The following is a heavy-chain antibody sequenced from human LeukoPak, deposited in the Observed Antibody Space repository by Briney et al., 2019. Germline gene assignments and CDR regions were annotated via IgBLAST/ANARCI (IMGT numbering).Heavy chain of an antibody. J-gene: IGHJ4*02. CDR2: INPSGGST. Sequence: GASVKVSCKASGYTFTNYYMHWVRQAPGQGLQWMGIINPSGGSTSYSQKFQGRVTMTRDTSTSTVYMELSSLRSEDTAVYYCARDHHDYGDYSGDYWGQGTLVTVSS. V-gene: IGHV1-46*01. CDR3: ARDHHDYGDYSGDY. D-gene: IGHD4-17*01. CDR1: GYTFTNYY.